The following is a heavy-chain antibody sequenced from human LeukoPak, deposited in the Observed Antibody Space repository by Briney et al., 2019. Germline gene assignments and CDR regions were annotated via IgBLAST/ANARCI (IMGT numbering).Heavy chain of an antibody. CDR2: IYYSGST. CDR3: ARRDSPFDL. D-gene: IGHD3-22*01. Sequence: SETLSLTCTVCAGSISSYYWSCIRQPPGKGLEWIGYIYYSGSTNYNPSLKSRVTISVDTSKKQFSLKVRSVTAADTAVYYCARRDSPFDLWGRGTLVTVS. V-gene: IGHV4-59*01. J-gene: IGHJ2*01. CDR1: AGSISSYY.